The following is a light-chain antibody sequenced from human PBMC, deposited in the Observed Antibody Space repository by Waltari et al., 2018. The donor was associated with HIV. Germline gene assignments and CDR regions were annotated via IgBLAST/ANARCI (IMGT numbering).Light chain of an antibody. Sequence: QSALTQPASVSGSPGQSITISCPGITGDLGDYNFASWYQQHSDKAPKLRIYGVTQRPSGVSSRFSGSKSGNTASLTISGLQAEDEADYYCSSYTGITTLLYVFGSGTKVTVL. V-gene: IGLV2-14*01. CDR1: TGDLGDYNF. CDR2: GVT. CDR3: SSYTGITTLLYV. J-gene: IGLJ1*01.